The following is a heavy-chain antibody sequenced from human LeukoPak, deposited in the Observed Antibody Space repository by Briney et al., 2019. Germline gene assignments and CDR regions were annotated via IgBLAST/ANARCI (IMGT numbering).Heavy chain of an antibody. CDR3: ARFGAVAGTGD. D-gene: IGHD6-19*01. V-gene: IGHV4-59*08. CDR2: IYYSGST. Sequence: SETLSLTCTVSGGSISSYYWSWIRQPPGKGLEWIGYIYYSGSTNYNPSLKSRVTISVDTSKNQFSLKLSSVTAADTAVYYCARFGAVAGTGDWGQGTLVTVSS. J-gene: IGHJ4*02. CDR1: GGSISSYY.